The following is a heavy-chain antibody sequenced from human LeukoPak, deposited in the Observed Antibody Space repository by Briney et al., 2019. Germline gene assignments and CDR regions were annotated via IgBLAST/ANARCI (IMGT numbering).Heavy chain of an antibody. J-gene: IGHJ4*02. Sequence: GGSLRLSCTASGFTFSNHGLHWVRQAPGRGLEWMALIWYDGSKRYYADSVQGRFTISRDDSKNTLFLQMNSLRAEDSAVYYCAKGPYSSSWYRYYFDYWGQGTLVTVSS. D-gene: IGHD6-13*01. V-gene: IGHV3-33*06. CDR3: AKGPYSSSWYRYYFDY. CDR1: GFTFSNHG. CDR2: IWYDGSKR.